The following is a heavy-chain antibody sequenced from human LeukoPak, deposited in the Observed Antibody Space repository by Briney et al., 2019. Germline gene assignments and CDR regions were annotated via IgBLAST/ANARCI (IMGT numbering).Heavy chain of an antibody. CDR3: AHRPGIAVAGWAWFDP. V-gene: IGHV2-5*02. CDR1: GFELSTRGAG. J-gene: IGHJ5*02. CDR2: IYWDDEK. Sequence: SCPTLVKPTETLALTCTFSGFELSTRGAGVGWILPPPGKALGWLALIYWDDEKRYSPSLKSRLTITKDTPKNQVVLTMTHMDPVHTATYSCAHRPGIAVAGWAWFDPWGQGTLVTVSS. D-gene: IGHD6-19*01.